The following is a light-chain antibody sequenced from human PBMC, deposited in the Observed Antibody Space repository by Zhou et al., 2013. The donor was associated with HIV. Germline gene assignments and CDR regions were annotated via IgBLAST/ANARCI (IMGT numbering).Light chain of an antibody. CDR3: LQYISYPIT. J-gene: IGKJ5*01. V-gene: IGKV1-5*03. CDR1: QSISSW. Sequence: DIQMSQSPSTLSASVGDRVTITCRASQSISSWLAWYHQRPGKAPKLLIYKASYLETGVPPRFSGSGSETEFSLTISSLQPDDFATYYCLQYISYPITFGQGTRLEIK. CDR2: KAS.